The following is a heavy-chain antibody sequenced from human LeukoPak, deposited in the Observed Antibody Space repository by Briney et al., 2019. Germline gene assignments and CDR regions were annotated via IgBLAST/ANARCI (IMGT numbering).Heavy chain of an antibody. CDR1: GGSISSYY. CDR3: AREGISGRNYYYYYMDV. D-gene: IGHD6-13*01. Sequence: SETLSLTCTVSGGSISSYYRSWIRQPAGKGLEWIGRIYTSGSTNYNPSLKSRVTMSVDTSKNQFSLKLSSVTAADTAVYYCAREGISGRNYYYYYMDVWGKGTTVTVSS. CDR2: IYTSGST. J-gene: IGHJ6*03. V-gene: IGHV4-4*07.